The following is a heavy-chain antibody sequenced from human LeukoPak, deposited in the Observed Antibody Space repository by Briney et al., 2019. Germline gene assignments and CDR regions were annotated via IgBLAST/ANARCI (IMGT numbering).Heavy chain of an antibody. CDR2: IYYSGST. D-gene: IGHD5-12*01. J-gene: IGHJ4*02. V-gene: IGHV4-59*01. CDR3: ARVTGYMVEDYFDY. CDR1: GGSISSYY. Sequence: SETLSLTCTVSGGSISSYYWSWIRQPPGKGLEWIGYIYYSGSTNYNPSLKSRVAISVDTSKNQFSLRLSSVTAADTAVYYCARVTGYMVEDYFDYWGQGTLVTVSS.